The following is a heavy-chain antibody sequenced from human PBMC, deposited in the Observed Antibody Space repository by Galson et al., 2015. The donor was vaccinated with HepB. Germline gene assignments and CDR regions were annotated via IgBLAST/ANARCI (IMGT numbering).Heavy chain of an antibody. V-gene: IGHV3-7*03. J-gene: IGHJ4*02. CDR1: GFTFSDFW. Sequence: SLRLACAASGFTFSDFWMSWVRQAPGKGLEWVANIKYDGSEKYYVDSVKGRFTISRDNANNSLYLQINSLRAEDTAVYYCARVATAGFDYWGRGTLVTVSS. CDR2: IKYDGSEK. D-gene: IGHD6-13*01. CDR3: ARVATAGFDY.